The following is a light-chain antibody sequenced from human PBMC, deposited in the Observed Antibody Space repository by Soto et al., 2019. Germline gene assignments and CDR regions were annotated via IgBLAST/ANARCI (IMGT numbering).Light chain of an antibody. CDR2: YDS. Sequence: SYELTQPPSVSVAPKKTARLTCGGDNIGSKRVHWYRQKPGQAPVLVIYYDSDRPSGIPERFSGSNSGNTATLTINRVEAGDEADYYCQVWDITTDHYVFGTGTKLTVL. CDR3: QVWDITTDHYV. CDR1: NIGSKR. V-gene: IGLV3-21*04. J-gene: IGLJ1*01.